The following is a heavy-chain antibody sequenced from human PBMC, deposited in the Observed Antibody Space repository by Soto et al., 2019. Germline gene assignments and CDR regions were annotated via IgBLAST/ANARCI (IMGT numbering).Heavy chain of an antibody. J-gene: IGHJ4*02. CDR2: IGTAGDT. CDR1: GFTFSSYD. D-gene: IGHD3-10*01. V-gene: IGHV3-13*04. Sequence: EVQLVESGGGLVQPGGSLRLSCAASGFTFSSYDMHWVRQATGKGLEWVSAIGTAGDTYYPGSVKGRFTISRENAKNSLYLQMNSLRAGDTAVYYCARSRSGSTYDYWGQGTLVTVSS. CDR3: ARSRSGSTYDY.